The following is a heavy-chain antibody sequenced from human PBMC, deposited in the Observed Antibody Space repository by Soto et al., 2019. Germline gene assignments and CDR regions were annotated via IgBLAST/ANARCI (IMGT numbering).Heavy chain of an antibody. V-gene: IGHV1-69*01. CDR3: ARSIVVVPAAVRYNWFDP. Sequence: QVQLVQSGAEVKKPGSSVKVSCKASGGTFSSYAISWVRQAPGQGLEWMGGIIPIFGTANYAQKFQGRVTITADESTSTAYMELISLRSEDTAVYYCARSIVVVPAAVRYNWFDPWGQGTLVTVSS. D-gene: IGHD2-2*01. CDR1: GGTFSSYA. J-gene: IGHJ5*02. CDR2: IIPIFGTA.